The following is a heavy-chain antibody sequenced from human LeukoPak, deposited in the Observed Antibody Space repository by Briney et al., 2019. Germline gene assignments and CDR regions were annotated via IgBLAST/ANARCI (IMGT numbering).Heavy chain of an antibody. CDR2: IYYSGST. Sequence: SETLSLTCTVSGGSISSGDYYWGWIRQPRGKGLEGIVYIYYSGSTYYNPSLKSRVTISVDTSKNQFSLKLSSVTAADTAVYYCASALYGSGSYYTAYYYYGMDVWGQGTTVTVSS. J-gene: IGHJ6*02. CDR1: GGSISSGDYY. CDR3: ASALYGSGSYYTAYYYYGMDV. D-gene: IGHD3-10*01. V-gene: IGHV4-30-4*01.